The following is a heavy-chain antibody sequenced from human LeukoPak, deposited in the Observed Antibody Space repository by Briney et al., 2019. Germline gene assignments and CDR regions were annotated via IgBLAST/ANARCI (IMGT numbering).Heavy chain of an antibody. J-gene: IGHJ4*02. D-gene: IGHD6-13*01. CDR2: IYYSGST. V-gene: IGHV4-39*01. CDR3: ARQWSGSSLYY. CDR1: GGSISSSSYY. Sequence: SETLSLTCTVSGGSISSSSYYWGWIRQPPGKGLEWIGSIYYSGSTYYNPSLKSRVTISVDTSKNQFSLKLSSVTAADTAVYYCARQWSGSSLYYWGQGTLVTVSS.